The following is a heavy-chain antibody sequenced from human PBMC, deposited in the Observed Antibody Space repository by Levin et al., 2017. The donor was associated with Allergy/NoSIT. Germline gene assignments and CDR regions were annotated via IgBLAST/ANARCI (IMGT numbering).Heavy chain of an antibody. CDR2: INPDGSEK. CDR3: ARDSGLNG. J-gene: IGHJ4*02. V-gene: IGHV3-7*01. D-gene: IGHD3-10*01. Sequence: GGSLLLSCAASGFTFNSYLMSWVRQAPGPVLAWVANINPDGSEKYYLDSVKGRFTISRDNAKNSLYLQMNSLRAEDTAVYYCARDSGLNGWGQGILVTVSS. CDR1: GFTFNSYL.